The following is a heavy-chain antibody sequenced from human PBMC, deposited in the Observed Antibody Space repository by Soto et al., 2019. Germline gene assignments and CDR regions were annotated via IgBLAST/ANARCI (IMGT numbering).Heavy chain of an antibody. CDR3: ARRYSSSWYMAFDI. CDR2: IYPGDSDT. D-gene: IGHD6-13*01. CDR1: GYSFTSYW. V-gene: IGHV5-51*01. J-gene: IGHJ3*02. Sequence: PGESLKISCKDSGYSFTSYWIGWVRQMPGKGLERMGIIYPGDSDTRYSPSFQGQVTISADKSISTAYLQWSSLKASDTAMYYYARRYSSSWYMAFDIWGQGTMVTVSS.